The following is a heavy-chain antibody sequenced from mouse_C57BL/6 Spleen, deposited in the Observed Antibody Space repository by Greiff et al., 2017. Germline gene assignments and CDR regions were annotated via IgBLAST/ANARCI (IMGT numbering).Heavy chain of an antibody. CDR1: GFTFSSYA. CDR3: ARDWDSNYAMDY. J-gene: IGHJ4*01. D-gene: IGHD2-5*01. V-gene: IGHV5-4*01. CDR2: ISDGGSYT. Sequence: DVMLVESGGGLVKPGGSLKLSCAASGFTFSSYAMSWVRQTPEKRLEWVATISDGGSYTYYPDNVKGRFTISRDNAKNNLYLQMSHLKSEDTAMYYCARDWDSNYAMDYWGQGTSVTVSS.